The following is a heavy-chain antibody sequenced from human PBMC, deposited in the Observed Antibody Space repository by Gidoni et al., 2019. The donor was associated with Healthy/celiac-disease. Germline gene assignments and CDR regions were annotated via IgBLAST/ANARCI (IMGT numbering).Heavy chain of an antibody. J-gene: IGHJ4*02. CDR2: MKSKTDGGTT. D-gene: IGHD3-3*01. V-gene: IGHV3-15*07. Sequence: DVQLLEAGGCLVRRGGALTLSCAASGFAFMTSSVTWVPQAPGKGLEWVGLMKSKTDGGTTDYAETVKGRFTISRDDSKNTMYLQMNSLKTEDTAVYYCTTEITKPDWSGDDYFDYWGQGTLVTVSS. CDR3: TTEITKPDWSGDDYFDY. CDR1: GFAFMTSS.